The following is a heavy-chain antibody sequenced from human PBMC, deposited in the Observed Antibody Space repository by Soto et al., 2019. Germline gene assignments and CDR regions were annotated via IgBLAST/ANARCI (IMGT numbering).Heavy chain of an antibody. J-gene: IGHJ4*02. V-gene: IGHV4-39*01. CDR2: IYYSGST. CDR3: AKHRYSNYRSFDC. D-gene: IGHD4-4*01. Sequence: PSETLSLTCTVSGGSISSSSYHWGWIRQPPGKGLEWLGSIYYSGSTFYNSSLKSRVTRSVDTSKNQFSLKLSSVTAADTAVYYCAKHRYSNYRSFDCWGQRTMVAVSS. CDR1: GGSISSSSYH.